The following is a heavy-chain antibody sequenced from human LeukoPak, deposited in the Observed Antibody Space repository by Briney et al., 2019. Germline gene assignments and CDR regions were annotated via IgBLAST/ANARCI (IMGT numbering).Heavy chain of an antibody. Sequence: GGSLRLSCAASWFTFSSYAMSWVRQAPGKGLEWVSALSGGGTNTYYADSVKGRFTISRDNSKNTLYLQMNSLRAEDTAVYYCAKGAAVGTLIKNWFDPWGQGTLVTVSS. J-gene: IGHJ5*02. V-gene: IGHV3-23*01. D-gene: IGHD6-13*01. CDR2: LSGGGTNT. CDR1: WFTFSSYA. CDR3: AKGAAVGTLIKNWFDP.